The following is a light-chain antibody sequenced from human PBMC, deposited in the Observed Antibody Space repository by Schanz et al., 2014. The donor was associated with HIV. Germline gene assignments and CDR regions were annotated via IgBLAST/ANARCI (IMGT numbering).Light chain of an antibody. CDR3: QSYDSTNPGI. V-gene: IGLV6-57*04. CDR2: ESD. Sequence: NFMLTQPHSVSESPGKTVTISCTRSSGSISSAHVQWYQHRPGSAPITLIYESDQRHSGVPARFSASIDSSSNSATLSISGLEAEDEADYYCQSYDSTNPGIFGGGTKVTVL. CDR1: SGSISSAH. J-gene: IGLJ2*01.